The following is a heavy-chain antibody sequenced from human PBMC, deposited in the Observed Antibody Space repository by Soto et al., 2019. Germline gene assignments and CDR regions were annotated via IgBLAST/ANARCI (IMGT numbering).Heavy chain of an antibody. CDR3: ARGRFISQGYDSGWYDAH. Sequence: QVQLVQSGAEVKKPGASVKVSCKPSGYPFTSYLVNWVRQAPGQGLEWMGWLNPDSGSTDHALKFEGRLTMTRNTSMSTAYVELRSLTSEDTAIYYCARGRFISQGYDSGWYDAHWGYGTQVIASS. V-gene: IGHV1-8*01. D-gene: IGHD6-19*01. J-gene: IGHJ4*01. CDR2: LNPDSGST. CDR1: GYPFTSYL.